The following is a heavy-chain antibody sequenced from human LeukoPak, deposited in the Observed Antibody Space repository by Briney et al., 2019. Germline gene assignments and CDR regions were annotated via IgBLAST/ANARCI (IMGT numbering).Heavy chain of an antibody. V-gene: IGHV4-59*01. J-gene: IGHJ6*03. CDR2: IYYSGST. Sequence: PSETLSLTCTVSGGSISSYYWSWIRQPPGKGLEWIGYIYYSGSTNYNPSLKSRVTISVDTSKNQFPLKLSSVTAADTAVYYCARVPVVTARNYYYYYMDVWGKGTTVTVSS. CDR1: GGSISSYY. CDR3: ARVPVVTARNYYYYYMDV. D-gene: IGHD2-21*02.